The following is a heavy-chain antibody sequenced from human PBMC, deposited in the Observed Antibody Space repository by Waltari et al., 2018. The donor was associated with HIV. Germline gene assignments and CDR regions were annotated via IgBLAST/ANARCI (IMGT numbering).Heavy chain of an antibody. CDR2: LNSDGSSR. CDR3: ARASHYIEFSTFDGDYYFDV. CDR1: GFSVSSHW. V-gene: IGHV3-74*01. Sequence: VQLVESGGGSIKTGGSLRLSCTASGFSVSSHWMVWVCQGPGKGLVWVARLNSDGSSRNYADAVKGRFVISRDNARNTVYLQLNSLRVEDTAMYFCARASHYIEFSTFDGDYYFDVWGRGTRVAVSS. D-gene: IGHD2-15*01. J-gene: IGHJ4*02.